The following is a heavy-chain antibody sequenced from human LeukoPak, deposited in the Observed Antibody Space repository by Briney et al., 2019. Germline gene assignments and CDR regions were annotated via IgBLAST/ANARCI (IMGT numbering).Heavy chain of an antibody. D-gene: IGHD3-10*01. V-gene: IGHV3-30*04. J-gene: IGHJ5*02. CDR3: ARDMAWFDP. CDR1: GCTFSTYA. Sequence: GGSLRLSCAASGCTFSTYAMHGVRQAPGKGLEWVAVISYDGRNKDYADSVKGRFTISRDNSENTLYLQMNSLITGDTAVYYCARDMAWFDPWGQGTLVTVSS. CDR2: ISYDGRNK.